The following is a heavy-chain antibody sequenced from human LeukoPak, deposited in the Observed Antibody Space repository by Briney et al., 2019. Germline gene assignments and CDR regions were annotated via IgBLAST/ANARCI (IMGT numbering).Heavy chain of an antibody. CDR2: IYYSGST. J-gene: IGHJ4*02. D-gene: IGHD5-18*01. CDR1: GGSISSYY. CDR3: ARLRDSYGLDY. V-gene: IGHV4-59*01. Sequence: SETLSLTCTVSGGSISSYYWSWIRQPPGKGLEWIGYIYYSGSTNYNPSLKSRVTISVDTSKNQFSLKLSSVSAANTAVYYCARLRDSYGLDYWGQGTLVTVSS.